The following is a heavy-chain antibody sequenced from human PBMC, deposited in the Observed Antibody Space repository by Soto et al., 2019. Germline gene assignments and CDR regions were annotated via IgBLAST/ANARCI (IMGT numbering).Heavy chain of an antibody. CDR3: ARGGYYYCSGSPKNYYYYYCMDV. CDR2: IIPICGTA. CDR1: GGTFSSYA. D-gene: IGHD3-10*01. Sequence: QVQLVQSGAEVKKPGSSVKVSCKASGGTFSSYAISWVRQAPGQGLEWMGGIIPICGTANYAQKFQGRVTITADESTSTAYMEVISLRSEDTAVYYCARGGYYYCSGSPKNYYYYYCMDVWGQGTTVTVSS. V-gene: IGHV1-69*01. J-gene: IGHJ6*02.